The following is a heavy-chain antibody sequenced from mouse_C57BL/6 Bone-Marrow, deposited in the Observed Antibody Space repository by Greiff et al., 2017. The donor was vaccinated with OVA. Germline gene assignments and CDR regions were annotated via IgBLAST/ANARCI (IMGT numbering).Heavy chain of an antibody. V-gene: IGHV3-8*01. D-gene: IGHD1-1*01. CDR2: ISYSGST. J-gene: IGHJ2*01. CDR3: KRCLITTVVANPYYFGY. Sequence: EVKLQESGPGLAKPSQTLSLTCSVTGYSITSDYWNWIRKFPGNKLEYMGYISYSGSTYYNPSLKSRISITRDTSKNQYYLQLNSVTSEDTATYYCKRCLITTVVANPYYFGYWGQGTTLTVSS. CDR1: GYSITSDY.